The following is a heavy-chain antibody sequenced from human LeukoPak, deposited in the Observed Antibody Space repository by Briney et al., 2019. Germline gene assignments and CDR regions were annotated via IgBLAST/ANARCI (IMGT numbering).Heavy chain of an antibody. D-gene: IGHD2-15*01. CDR1: GFTFSSYA. CDR2: ISSSSSYI. Sequence: GGSLRLSCAASGFTFSSYAMHWVRQAPGKGLEWVSSISSSSSYIYYADSVKGRFTISRDNAKNSLYLQMNSLRAEDTAVYYCARDCSGGSCYSGALDYWGQGTLVTVSS. J-gene: IGHJ4*02. V-gene: IGHV3-21*01. CDR3: ARDCSGGSCYSGALDY.